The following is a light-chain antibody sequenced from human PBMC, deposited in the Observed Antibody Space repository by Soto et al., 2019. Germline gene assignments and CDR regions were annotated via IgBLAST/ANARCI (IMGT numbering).Light chain of an antibody. J-gene: IGKJ4*01. Sequence: IVLTQSPGALSLSPGERATLSCRASQSVSNNYLAWYQQKPGQAPRLLIYGASNRATGIPDRFSGSGSGTDFTLTISRLEPEDFAVYYCQQFSSYPLTFGGGTKVDIK. CDR3: QQFSSYPLT. V-gene: IGKV3-20*01. CDR2: GAS. CDR1: QSVSNNY.